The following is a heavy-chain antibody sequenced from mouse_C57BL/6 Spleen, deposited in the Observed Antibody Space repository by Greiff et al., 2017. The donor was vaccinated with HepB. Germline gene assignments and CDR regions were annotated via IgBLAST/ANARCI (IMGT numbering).Heavy chain of an antibody. D-gene: IGHD2-4*01. J-gene: IGHJ3*01. V-gene: IGHV5-17*01. CDR3: ARNYDAWFAY. Sequence: EVKLVESGGGLVKPGGSLKLSCAASGFTFSDYGMHWVRQAPEKGLEWVAYISSGSSTIYYADTVKGRFTISRDNAKNTLFLQMTSLRSEDTAMYYCARNYDAWFAYWGQGTLVTVSA. CDR2: ISSGSSTI. CDR1: GFTFSDYG.